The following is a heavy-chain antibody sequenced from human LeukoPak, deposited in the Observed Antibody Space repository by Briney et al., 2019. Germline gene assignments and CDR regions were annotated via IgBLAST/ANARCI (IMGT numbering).Heavy chain of an antibody. J-gene: IGHJ4*02. D-gene: IGHD3-16*01. Sequence: SVKVSCKTSGDTFSRYAISWVRQAPGQGLEWMGGIIPIFGTTNYAQKFQGRVTITADESTSTAYMELSSLRSEDTAVYYCASQGGYYFDYWGQGTLVTVSS. CDR1: GDTFSRYA. CDR2: IIPIFGTT. CDR3: ASQGGYYFDY. V-gene: IGHV1-69*01.